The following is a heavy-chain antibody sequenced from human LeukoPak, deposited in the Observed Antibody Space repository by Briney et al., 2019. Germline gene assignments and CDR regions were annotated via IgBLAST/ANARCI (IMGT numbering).Heavy chain of an antibody. CDR3: ARGNLYYYDSSGYYFKFDY. CDR1: GGSFSSYY. V-gene: IGHV4-34*01. CDR2: INHSGST. D-gene: IGHD3-22*01. Sequence: SETLSLTSAVYGGSFSSYYWSWIRQPPGKGLEWIGEINHSGSTNYNPSLRSRVTISVDTSKNQFSLKLSSVTAADTAVYYCARGNLYYYDSSGYYFKFDYWGQGTLVTVSS. J-gene: IGHJ4*02.